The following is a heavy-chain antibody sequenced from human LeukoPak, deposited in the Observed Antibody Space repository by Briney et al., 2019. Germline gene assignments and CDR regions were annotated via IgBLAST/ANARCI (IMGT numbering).Heavy chain of an antibody. V-gene: IGHV3-30-3*01. CDR2: MSGDGNHY. J-gene: IGHJ4*02. Sequence: PGGSLRLSCAASGFTFSTSSMQWVRQAPGKGLEWLAVMSGDGNHYSYGDSVQGRLSISRDNSKNTLYQHMKSLRVEDTAFYYCARGSVATPPSFNYWGQGTLVTVSS. CDR3: ARGSVATPPSFNY. CDR1: GFTFSTSS. D-gene: IGHD2-15*01.